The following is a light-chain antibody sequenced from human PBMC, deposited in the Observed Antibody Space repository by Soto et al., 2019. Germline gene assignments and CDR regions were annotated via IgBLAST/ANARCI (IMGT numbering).Light chain of an antibody. J-gene: IGKJ1*01. CDR1: ESIRTW. Sequence: DIQMTQSPSTLSASIGDRVTITCRASESIRTWLAWYQHKPGKAPKFLIYDASSLESGVPSRFSGSGSGTEFTLTISNPQPHDFATYFCQQYNNYPRTFGQGTKVEIK. CDR3: QQYNNYPRT. CDR2: DAS. V-gene: IGKV1-5*01.